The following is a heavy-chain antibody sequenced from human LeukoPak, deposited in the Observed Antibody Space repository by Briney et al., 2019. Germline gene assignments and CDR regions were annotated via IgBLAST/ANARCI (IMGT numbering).Heavy chain of an antibody. J-gene: IGHJ4*02. CDR1: GFTFSSYE. D-gene: IGHD3-3*01. CDR3: ARSLYYGDDDNYFDY. V-gene: IGHV3-48*03. CDR2: ISRSGSNI. Sequence: GGSLRLSCAASGFTFSSYEMNWVRQAPGKGLEWVSYISRSGSNIYYGDSVKGRFTISRDNAKHSLYLQMNSLRAEDTAVYYCARSLYYGDDDNYFDYWGQGTLVTVSS.